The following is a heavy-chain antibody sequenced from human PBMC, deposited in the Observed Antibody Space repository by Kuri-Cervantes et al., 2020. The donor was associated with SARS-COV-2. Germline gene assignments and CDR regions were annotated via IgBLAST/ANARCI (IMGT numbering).Heavy chain of an antibody. V-gene: IGHV3-49*04. D-gene: IGHD1-26*01. CDR2: IRSKAYGGTT. CDR3: TREWELLPNWFDP. CDR1: GFTFSSYA. Sequence: LSLTCAASGFTFSSYAMSWVRQAPGKGLEWVGFIRSKAYGGTTEYAASVKGRFTISRDDSKSIAYLQMNSLKTEDTAVYYCTREWELLPNWFDPWGQGTLVTVSS. J-gene: IGHJ5*02.